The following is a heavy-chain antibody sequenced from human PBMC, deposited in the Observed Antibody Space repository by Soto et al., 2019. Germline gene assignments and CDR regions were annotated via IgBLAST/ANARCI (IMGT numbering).Heavy chain of an antibody. J-gene: IGHJ6*03. CDR3: AKDVYYYCYYMDV. Sequence: GGSLRLSCAAYGLTFDDYAMHWVRQAPGKGLEWVSGISWNRGSIGYAHSVKGRFTISRDNAKNSLYLQMNSLRAEDTALYYCAKDVYYYCYYMDVWGKGTTVTVSS. V-gene: IGHV3-9*01. CDR1: GLTFDDYA. CDR2: ISWNRGSI.